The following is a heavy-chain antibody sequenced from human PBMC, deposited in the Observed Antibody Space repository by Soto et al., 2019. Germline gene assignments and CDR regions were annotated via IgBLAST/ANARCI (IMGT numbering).Heavy chain of an antibody. CDR1: GFTFSNAW. CDR3: ARDGPSKLGFDF. J-gene: IGHJ4*02. D-gene: IGHD7-27*01. V-gene: IGHV3-7*01. CDR2: IQRDGSDK. Sequence: PGGSLRLSCAASGFTFSNAWMSWVRQAPGKGLEWVANIQRDGSDKNYIDSVKGRFTISRDNAKNSLHLQMNSLRVEDTAVYYCARDGPSKLGFDFWGQGTLVTVSS.